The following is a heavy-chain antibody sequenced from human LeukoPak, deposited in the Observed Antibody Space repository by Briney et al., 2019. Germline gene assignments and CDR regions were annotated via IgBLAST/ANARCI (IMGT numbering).Heavy chain of an antibody. J-gene: IGHJ4*02. Sequence: SETLSLTCTVSGGSMSGYYWSWIRQPAGRGREWIGRIYTSGSTNYNPSLKSRVTMSVDTSKNQFSLKLTTGNGADTAVYYCARMYGRCFEYWDQGALVTV. CDR3: ARMYGRCFEY. CDR2: IYTSGST. D-gene: IGHD2-8*01. V-gene: IGHV4-4*07. CDR1: GGSMSGYY.